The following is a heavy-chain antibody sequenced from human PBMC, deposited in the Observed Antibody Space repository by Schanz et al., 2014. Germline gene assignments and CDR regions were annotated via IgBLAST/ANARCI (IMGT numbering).Heavy chain of an antibody. J-gene: IGHJ4*02. CDR3: ARDNRYYLFDY. V-gene: IGHV3-64*01. D-gene: IGHD3-16*02. Sequence: VHLLESGGGLVEPGGSLRLSCAASGFSFSDYYMSWIRQAPGKGLEYVSSISSKGDMTFYGNSVKGRFTIYRDNSKNTLYLQLGSLSAEDTAVYFCARDNRYYLFDYWGQGALVTVSS. CDR2: ISSKGDMT. CDR1: GFSFSDYY.